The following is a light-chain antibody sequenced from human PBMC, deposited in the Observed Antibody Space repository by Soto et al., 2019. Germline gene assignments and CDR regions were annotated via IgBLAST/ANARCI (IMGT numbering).Light chain of an antibody. CDR1: SSDVGAYNY. CDR2: DVS. CDR3: YSYTSSSTYV. J-gene: IGLJ1*01. V-gene: IGLV2-14*03. Sequence: QSALNQPASVSGSPGQSITISCSGTSSDVGAYNYVSWYQQHPAKAPKLMIYDVSNRPSGVSDRFSGSKSGNTASLTTSGLQAEDEADYYCYSYTSSSTYVFGSGTKVTVL.